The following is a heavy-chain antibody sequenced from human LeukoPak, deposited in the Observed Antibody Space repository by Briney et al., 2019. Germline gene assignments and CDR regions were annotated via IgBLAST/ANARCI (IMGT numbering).Heavy chain of an antibody. CDR2: INTDGRTT. CDR3: ARDNTYMFDY. V-gene: IGHV3-74*01. CDR1: GFSFSSYW. Sequence: GGSLRLSCAASGFSFSSYWMNWVRQAPGKGLVWVAHINTDGRTTTYADSVKGRFTVARDNAKNTLYLEMNRLRAEDTAVYYCARDNTYMFDYWGQGTQVTVSS. D-gene: IGHD2-2*02. J-gene: IGHJ4*02.